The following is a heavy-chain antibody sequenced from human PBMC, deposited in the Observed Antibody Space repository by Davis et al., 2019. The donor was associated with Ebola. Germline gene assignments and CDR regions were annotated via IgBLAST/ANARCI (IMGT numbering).Heavy chain of an antibody. Sequence: GGSLRLSCEASGFTFSSSAMSWVRQAPGKGLEWVASIGGASKSISYADSVKGRFTISRDNAKNSLYLQMNSLRAEDTAVYYCARARSRVYFDYWGQGTLVTVSS. J-gene: IGHJ4*02. CDR2: IGGASKSI. D-gene: IGHD5/OR15-5a*01. CDR1: GFTFSSSA. V-gene: IGHV3-21*01. CDR3: ARARSRVYFDY.